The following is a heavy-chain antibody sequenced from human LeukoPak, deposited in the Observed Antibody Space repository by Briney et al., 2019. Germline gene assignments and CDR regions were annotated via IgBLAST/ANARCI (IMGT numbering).Heavy chain of an antibody. CDR1: GFTFSSYE. CDR2: ISSSGSTI. CDR3: ARVARDVVVVAATMDV. Sequence: GGSLRLSCAASGFTFSSYEMNWVCQAPGKGLEWVSYISSSGSTIYYADSVKGRFTISRDNAKNSLYLQMNSLRAEDTAVYSCARVARDVVVVAATMDVWGQGTTVTASS. D-gene: IGHD2-15*01. J-gene: IGHJ6*02. V-gene: IGHV3-48*03.